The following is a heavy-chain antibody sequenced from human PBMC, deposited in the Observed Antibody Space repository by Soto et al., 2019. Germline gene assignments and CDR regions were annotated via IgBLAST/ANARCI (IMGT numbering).Heavy chain of an antibody. CDR3: VRALRHTAMVYPWSDP. D-gene: IGHD5-18*01. CDR2: VYESGYT. V-gene: IGHV4-31*02. CDR1: GASVSTGAYY. J-gene: IGHJ5*02. Sequence: SETLSLTCTVSGASVSTGAYYWGWVRQRPGRGLEWIGYVYESGYTYYNMSLKSRLTISLDRSNNQFSLGLTSVTAADTAVYYCVRALRHTAMVYPWSDPWGQGTLVTVSS.